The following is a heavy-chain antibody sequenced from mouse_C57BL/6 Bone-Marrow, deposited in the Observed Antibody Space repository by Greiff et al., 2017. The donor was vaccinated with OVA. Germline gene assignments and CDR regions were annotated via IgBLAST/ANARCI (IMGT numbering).Heavy chain of an antibody. Sequence: EVQLVESGAELVRPGASVKLSCTASGFNIKDDYMHWVKQRPEQGLEWIGWIDPENGDTEYASKFQGKATITADTSSNTAYLQLSSLTSEDTAVYYCTYGYPWFAYWGQGTLVTVSA. CDR3: TYGYPWFAY. CDR2: IDPENGDT. CDR1: GFNIKDDY. J-gene: IGHJ3*01. V-gene: IGHV14-4*01. D-gene: IGHD2-2*01.